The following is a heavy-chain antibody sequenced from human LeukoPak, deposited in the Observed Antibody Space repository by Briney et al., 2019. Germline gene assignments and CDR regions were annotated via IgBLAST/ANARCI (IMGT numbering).Heavy chain of an antibody. CDR2: INPNSGGT. CDR1: GYTFTGYY. CDR3: ARGGLSGYGYGTDDAFDI. V-gene: IGHV1-2*04. Sequence: ASVKVSCKASGYTFTGYYMHWVRQAPGQGLEWMGWINPNSGGTNYARKFQGWVTMTRDTSISTAYMELSRLRSDDTAVYYCARGGLSGYGYGTDDAFDIWGQGTMVTVSS. D-gene: IGHD5-18*01. J-gene: IGHJ3*02.